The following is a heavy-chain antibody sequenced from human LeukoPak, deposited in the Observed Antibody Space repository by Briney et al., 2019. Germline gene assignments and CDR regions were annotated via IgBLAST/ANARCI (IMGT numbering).Heavy chain of an antibody. CDR2: INHSGST. J-gene: IGHJ4*02. V-gene: IGHV4-34*01. CDR3: ARDSSGIDY. Sequence: SETLSLTCAVYGGSFSGYYWSWIRQPPGKGLEWIGEINHSGSTNYNPSLKSRVTISVDTSKNQFSLKLSSVTAADTAVYYCARDSSGIDYWGQGTLVTASS. D-gene: IGHD5-18*01. CDR1: GGSFSGYY.